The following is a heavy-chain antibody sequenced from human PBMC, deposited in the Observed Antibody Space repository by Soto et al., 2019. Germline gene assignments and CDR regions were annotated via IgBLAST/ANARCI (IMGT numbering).Heavy chain of an antibody. CDR1: GFTFTTYG. D-gene: IGHD6-19*01. V-gene: IGHV3-30*18. CDR2: ISYDGGHK. Sequence: PGGSLRLSSAASGFTFTTYGIHWVRQAPGKGLDWVAVISYDGGHKAYGDSVKGRFSISRDNSKNTVYLQMNSLRDEDTAVYYCAKGRPATSSDWYEFDYWGQGTLVTVSS. CDR3: AKGRPATSSDWYEFDY. J-gene: IGHJ4*02.